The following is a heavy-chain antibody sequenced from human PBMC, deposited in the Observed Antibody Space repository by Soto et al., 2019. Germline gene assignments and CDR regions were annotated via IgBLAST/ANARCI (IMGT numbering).Heavy chain of an antibody. D-gene: IGHD3-9*01. CDR2: LIPMFGTT. Sequence: QVQLVQSGAEVKTPGSSVKVSCKASGGTFSSYSINWVRQAPGQGLEWRGRLIPMFGTTDYAQRFQGRVTFTADESTRTASMEVTNLTSEDTAVYYCARAVVLTFTRFYDMDVWGQATTVTVSS. J-gene: IGHJ6*02. CDR3: ARAVVLTFTRFYDMDV. CDR1: GGTFSSYS. V-gene: IGHV1-69*18.